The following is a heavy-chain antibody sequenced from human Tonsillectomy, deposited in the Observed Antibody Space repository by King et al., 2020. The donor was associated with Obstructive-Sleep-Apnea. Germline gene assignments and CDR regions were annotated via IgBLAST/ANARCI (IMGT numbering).Heavy chain of an antibody. D-gene: IGHD3-22*01. CDR3: ARTSYYYDSSGYYYERALYYFDY. V-gene: IGHV4-39*07. Sequence: QLQESGPGLVKPSETLSLTCTVSGGSISSSSYYWGWIRQPPGKGLEWIGSIYYSGSTYYNPSLKSRVTISVDTSKKQFSLKLSSVTAADTAVYYCARTSYYYDSSGYYYERALYYFDYWGQGTLVTVSS. J-gene: IGHJ4*02. CDR1: GGSISSSSYY. CDR2: IYYSGST.